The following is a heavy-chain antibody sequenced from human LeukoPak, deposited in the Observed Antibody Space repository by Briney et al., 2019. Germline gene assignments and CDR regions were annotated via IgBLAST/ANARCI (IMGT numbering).Heavy chain of an antibody. Sequence: SETLSLTCAVYGGSFSGYYWSWIRQPPGKGLEWIGEINHSGSTNYNPSLKSRVTISVDTSKNQFSLKLSSVTAADTAVYYCASSGDYYYGSGSYYNYYYYGMDVWGQGTTVTVSS. CDR3: ASSGDYYYGSGSYYNYYYYGMDV. V-gene: IGHV4-34*01. D-gene: IGHD3-10*01. J-gene: IGHJ6*02. CDR2: INHSGST. CDR1: GGSFSGYY.